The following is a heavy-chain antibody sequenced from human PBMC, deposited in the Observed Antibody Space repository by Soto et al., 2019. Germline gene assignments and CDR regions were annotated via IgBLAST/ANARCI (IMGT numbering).Heavy chain of an antibody. CDR1: GGSISSGGYY. Sequence: PSETLSLTCTVSGGSISSGGYYWSWIRQHPGKGLEWIGYIYYSGSTYYNPSLKSRVTISVDTSKNQFSLKLNSVTAADTATYYCARMSYFYDKWYFDLWGRGTLVTVSS. V-gene: IGHV4-31*03. D-gene: IGHD3-22*01. J-gene: IGHJ2*01. CDR2: IYYSGST. CDR3: ARMSYFYDKWYFDL.